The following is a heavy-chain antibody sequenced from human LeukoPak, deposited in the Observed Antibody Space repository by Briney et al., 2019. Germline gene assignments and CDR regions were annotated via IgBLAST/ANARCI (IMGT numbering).Heavy chain of an antibody. J-gene: IGHJ3*01. CDR3: AKYTERAFDV. Sequence: PGRSLRLSCAASGFTFNGYAMSWVRQAPGKGLEWVSTISPTGAGTYYADSVKGLFTISRDNSKNTLYLEMNSLRAEDTAVYYCAKYTERAFDVWGQGTTVTVSS. CDR1: GFTFNGYA. V-gene: IGHV3-23*01. CDR2: ISPTGAGT. D-gene: IGHD2-2*02.